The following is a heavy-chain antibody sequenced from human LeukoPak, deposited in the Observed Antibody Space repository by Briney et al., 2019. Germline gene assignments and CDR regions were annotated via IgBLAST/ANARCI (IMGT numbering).Heavy chain of an antibody. V-gene: IGHV3-7*01. D-gene: IGHD2-2*01. CDR2: IKQDGSEK. CDR1: GFTVSSNY. Sequence: GGSLRLSCAASGFTVSSNYMNWVRQAPGKGLEWVANIKQDGSEKYYVDSVKGRFTNSRDNAKNSLYLQMNSLRAEDTAVYYCARDGAPDAHCSSTSCAIRWGQGTLVTVSS. J-gene: IGHJ4*02. CDR3: ARDGAPDAHCSSTSCAIR.